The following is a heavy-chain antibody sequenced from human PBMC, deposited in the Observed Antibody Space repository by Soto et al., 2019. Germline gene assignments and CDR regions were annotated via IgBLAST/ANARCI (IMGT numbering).Heavy chain of an antibody. J-gene: IGHJ6*02. CDR1: GGSISPYY. V-gene: IGHV4-59*01. CDR3: AREGHSIANYGMDV. Sequence: QVQLQESGPGLVKPSETLSLTCSVSGGSISPYYWSWIRQPPGKGLEWIGYIYYSGTTNYNPSLKSRVTISVDTSKNQFSLKLSSVTAADTAVYYCAREGHSIANYGMDVWGQGTAVTVSS. D-gene: IGHD6-13*01. CDR2: IYYSGTT.